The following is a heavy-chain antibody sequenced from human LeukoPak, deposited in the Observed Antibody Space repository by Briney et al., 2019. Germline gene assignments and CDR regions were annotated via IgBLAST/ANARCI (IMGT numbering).Heavy chain of an antibody. D-gene: IGHD5/OR15-5a*01. J-gene: IGHJ6*03. Sequence: SETLSLTCTVSGGSISSYYWSWIRQPPGKGLEGIGYIYYSGSTNYNPSLKSRVTISVDTSKNQFSLKLSSVTAADTAVYYCARVPVLRYYYYYMDVWGKGTTVTVSS. CDR1: GGSISSYY. CDR2: IYYSGST. CDR3: ARVPVLRYYYYYMDV. V-gene: IGHV4-59*01.